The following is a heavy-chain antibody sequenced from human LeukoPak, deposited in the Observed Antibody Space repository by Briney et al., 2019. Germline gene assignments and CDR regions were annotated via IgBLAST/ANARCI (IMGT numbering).Heavy chain of an antibody. CDR3: ARDSSEFRSLIPH. Sequence: GASVKVSFKASGGTFSNYAISWVRQAPGQGLEWMGGITPLFGTAKYAQKFQGRVTITADESTSTAYMELSSLRSEDTAVYYCARDSSEFRSLIPHWGQGTLVTVSS. V-gene: IGHV1-69*13. CDR2: ITPLFGTA. J-gene: IGHJ1*01. D-gene: IGHD2-21*01. CDR1: GGTFSNYA.